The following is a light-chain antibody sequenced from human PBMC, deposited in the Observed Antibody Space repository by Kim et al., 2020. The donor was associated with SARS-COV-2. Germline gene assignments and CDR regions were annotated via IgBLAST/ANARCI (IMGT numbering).Light chain of an antibody. CDR2: DAA. J-gene: IGKJ4*01. V-gene: IGKV3-11*01. CDR1: RSISRY. Sequence: SLAGTPTTSNRARRSISRYVTWYQQKPGQAPRLLIYDAANRATGIPARFSGSGSGTDFTLTISSLQSEDFAVYYCQQRNNWPHLTFGGGTKVDIK. CDR3: QQRNNWPHLT.